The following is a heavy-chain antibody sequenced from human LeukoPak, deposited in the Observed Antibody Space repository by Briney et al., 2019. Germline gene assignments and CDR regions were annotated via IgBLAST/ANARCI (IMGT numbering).Heavy chain of an antibody. V-gene: IGHV3-20*04. J-gene: IGHJ6*03. CDR2: INWNGGST. CDR3: ARGRMDYYGSGSYYNLFYYYYMDV. CDR1: GFTFDDYG. D-gene: IGHD3-10*01. Sequence: GGSLRLSCAASGFTFDDYGMSWVRQAPGKGLEWVSGINWNGGSTGYADSVKGRFTISRDNAKNSLYLQMNSLRAEDTALYYCARGRMDYYGSGSYYNLFYYYYMDVWGKGTTVTVSS.